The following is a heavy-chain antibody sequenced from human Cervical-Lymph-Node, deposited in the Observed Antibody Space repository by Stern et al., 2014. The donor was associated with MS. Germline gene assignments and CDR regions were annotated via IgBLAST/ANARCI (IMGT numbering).Heavy chain of an antibody. V-gene: IGHV4-39*01. CDR3: AKHACTGAACPFDL. Sequence: QLQLQESGPGLVKPSETLSLTCAVSGDSISSYTHYWAWIRQPPGKGLEWIGIVYYSGATYYNPSLKSPVAISLDTSKNPCPLGLNSVTAADTAVYYCAKHACTGAACPFDLWGQGTLVTVSS. CDR2: VYYSGAT. D-gene: IGHD2-8*02. J-gene: IGHJ4*02. CDR1: GDSISSYTHY.